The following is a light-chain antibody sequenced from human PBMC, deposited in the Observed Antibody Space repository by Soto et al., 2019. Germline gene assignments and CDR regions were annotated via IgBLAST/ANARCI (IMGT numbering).Light chain of an antibody. Sequence: EIVLTQSPGTLSLSPGERATLSCRASQSVSSAYLAWYQQIPGQAPRLLIYGASSRATGIPDRFSGSGSGTDYTLTISGLEPEDFAVYYFQQSGSSFYTFGRGPSWRSN. CDR2: GAS. V-gene: IGKV3-20*01. J-gene: IGKJ2*01. CDR1: QSVSSAY. CDR3: QQSGSSFYT.